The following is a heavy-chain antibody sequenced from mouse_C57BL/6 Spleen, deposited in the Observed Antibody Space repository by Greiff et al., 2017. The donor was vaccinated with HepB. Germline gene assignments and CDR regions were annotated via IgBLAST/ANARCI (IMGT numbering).Heavy chain of an antibody. Sequence: QVQLQQSGAELVRPGASVTLSCKASGYTFTDYEMHLVKQTPVHGLEWIGAIDPETGGTAYNQKFKGKAILTADKSSSTAYMELRSLTSEDSAVYYCTRRDYGSSYGYFDVWGTGTTVTVSS. D-gene: IGHD1-1*01. V-gene: IGHV1-15*01. CDR2: IDPETGGT. CDR3: TRRDYGSSYGYFDV. CDR1: GYTFTDYE. J-gene: IGHJ1*03.